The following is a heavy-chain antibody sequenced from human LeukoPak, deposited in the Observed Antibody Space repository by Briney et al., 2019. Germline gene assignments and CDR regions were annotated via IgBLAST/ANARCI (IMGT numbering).Heavy chain of an antibody. CDR3: ARARYYDSSGYPGPDY. D-gene: IGHD3-22*01. J-gene: IGHJ4*02. Sequence: SETLSLTCTVSGGSTSGYYWSWIRQPPGKGLEWIGYIYYSGSTNYNPSLKSRVTISVDTSKNQFSLKLSSVTAADTAVYYCARARYYDSSGYPGPDYWGQGTLVTVSS. CDR2: IYYSGST. CDR1: GGSTSGYY. V-gene: IGHV4-59*01.